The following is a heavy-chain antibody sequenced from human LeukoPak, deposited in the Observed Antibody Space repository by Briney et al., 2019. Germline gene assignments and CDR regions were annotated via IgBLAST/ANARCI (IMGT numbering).Heavy chain of an antibody. D-gene: IGHD1-7*01. J-gene: IGHJ4*02. V-gene: IGHV4-39*07. CDR3: ARKQTGTMYDV. Sequence: SETLSLTCIVPGGSISSSSYCWAWIRQSPGKGLEWIGTFSSGGSAYYNPSLTSRVSISKDTSDNQFSLRLYSVTAADTAVYYCARKQTGTMYDVWGQGTLVTVSS. CDR2: FSSGGSA. CDR1: GGSISSSSYC.